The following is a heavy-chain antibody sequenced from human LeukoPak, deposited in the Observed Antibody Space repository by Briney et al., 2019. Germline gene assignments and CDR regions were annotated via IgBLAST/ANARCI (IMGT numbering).Heavy chain of an antibody. D-gene: IGHD4-23*01. CDR3: ARHVTTVVTDFDN. CDR2: ISYSGST. J-gene: IGHJ4*02. CDR1: GDSISSSSYS. V-gene: IGHV4-39*01. Sequence: SETLSLTCTVSGDSISSSSYSWGWIRQPPGKGLEWIGTISYSGSTYYNPSLKSRVAISVDTSKNQFSLMLRSVTAADAAVYYCARHVTTVVTDFDNWGQGTLVTVSS.